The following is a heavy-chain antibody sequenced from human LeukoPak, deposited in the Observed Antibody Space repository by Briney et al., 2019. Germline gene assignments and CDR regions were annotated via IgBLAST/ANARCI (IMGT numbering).Heavy chain of an antibody. CDR2: IYPGDSDT. J-gene: IGHJ3*02. CDR1: GYSFTSYW. V-gene: IGHV5-51*01. Sequence: GESLKISCKGSGYSFTSYWIGWVRQMPGKGLEWMGIIYPGDSDTRYSPSFQGQVTISADKSISTAYLQWSSLKASDTAMYYCARPQSYYDSSGYQLRWVDGAFDIWGQGTMVTVSS. CDR3: ARPQSYYDSSGYQLRWVDGAFDI. D-gene: IGHD3-22*01.